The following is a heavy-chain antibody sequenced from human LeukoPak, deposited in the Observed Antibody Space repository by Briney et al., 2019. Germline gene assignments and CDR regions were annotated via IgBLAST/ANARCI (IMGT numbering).Heavy chain of an antibody. D-gene: IGHD6-19*01. CDR2: IYASGST. CDR3: ARDRSSGWLNWFDP. CDR1: GDPIRSDSYY. Sequence: SQTLSLTCTVSGDPIRSDSYYWNWLRQPAGKGLEWIGRIYASGSTNYNPSLKSRVTISLDTSRNRFSLNLGSVTATDTAVYFCARDRSSGWLNWFDPWGQGTLVTVSP. V-gene: IGHV4-61*02. J-gene: IGHJ5*02.